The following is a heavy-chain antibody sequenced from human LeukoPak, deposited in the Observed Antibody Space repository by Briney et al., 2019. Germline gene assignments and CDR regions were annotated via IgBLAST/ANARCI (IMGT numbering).Heavy chain of an antibody. J-gene: IGHJ4*02. Sequence: PGGSLRLSCAASGFTFSLYAMHWVRQAPGKGLEWVSAISGSGSDGSTYYADSVKGRFTISRDNSKNTLYLQMNSLRAEDTAVYYCAQPPPRPRSGYSSGWSRSGGFDYWGQGTLVTVSS. D-gene: IGHD6-19*01. V-gene: IGHV3-23*01. CDR3: AQPPPRPRSGYSSGWSRSGGFDY. CDR1: GFTFSLYA. CDR2: ISGSGSDGST.